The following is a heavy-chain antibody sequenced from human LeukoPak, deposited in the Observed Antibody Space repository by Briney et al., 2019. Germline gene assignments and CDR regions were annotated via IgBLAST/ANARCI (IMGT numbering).Heavy chain of an antibody. CDR3: AKELFDRWD. Sequence: GGSLRLSCGASESTFRTYWMTWVRQAPGKGLEWLANIKHDGSDRYYVDSVKGRFTISRDNAKNSLYLQVNSLRAEDTAVYYCAKELFDRWDWGQGTLVTVSS. D-gene: IGHD3-10*02. CDR1: ESTFRTYW. V-gene: IGHV3-7*01. CDR2: IKHDGSDR. J-gene: IGHJ4*02.